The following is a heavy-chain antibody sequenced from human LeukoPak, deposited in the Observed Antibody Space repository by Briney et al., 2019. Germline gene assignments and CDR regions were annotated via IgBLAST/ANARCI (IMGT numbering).Heavy chain of an antibody. D-gene: IGHD4-17*01. CDR2: ISTISSYI. CDR3: ARDQDYGFDY. J-gene: IGHJ4*02. CDR1: GFTFSSYS. Sequence: PGGSLRLSGAASGFTFSSYSMSWGRQAPGKGVEWVSFISTISSYIYSAPSLTGRFTISRDNAKNSLSLQMNSLRDEDTAVYYCARDQDYGFDYWGQGTLVTVSS. V-gene: IGHV3-21*01.